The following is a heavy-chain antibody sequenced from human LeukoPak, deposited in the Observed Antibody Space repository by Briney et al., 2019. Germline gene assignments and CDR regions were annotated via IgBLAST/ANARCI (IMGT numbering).Heavy chain of an antibody. CDR1: GYTFTGYY. V-gene: IGHV1-2*02. CDR2: INPNSGAT. CDR3: ASPLQQLDDLPYYMDV. Sequence: AASVKVSCKASGYTFTGYYMHWVRQAPGQGLEWMGWINPNSGATNYAQKFQGRVTMTRDTSISTAYMELSRLTPDDTAVYYCASPLQQLDDLPYYMDVWGTGTTVSVSS. J-gene: IGHJ6*03. D-gene: IGHD6-6*01.